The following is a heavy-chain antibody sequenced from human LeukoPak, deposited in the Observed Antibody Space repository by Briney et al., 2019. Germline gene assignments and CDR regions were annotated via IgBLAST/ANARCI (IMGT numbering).Heavy chain of an antibody. V-gene: IGHV3-21*01. D-gene: IGHD6-6*01. J-gene: IGHJ3*02. CDR2: ISSSSSYI. CDR1: GFTFSSYS. CDR3: ARSTTHVRIAAPLGAFDI. Sequence: PGGSLRLSCAASGFTFSSYSMNLVRQAPGKGLEWVSSISSSSSYIYYADSVKGRFTISRDNAKNSLYLQMNSLRAEDTAVYYCARSTTHVRIAAPLGAFDIWGQGTMVTVSS.